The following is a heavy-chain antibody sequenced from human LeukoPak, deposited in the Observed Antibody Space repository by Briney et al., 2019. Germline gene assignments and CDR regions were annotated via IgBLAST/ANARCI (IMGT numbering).Heavy chain of an antibody. D-gene: IGHD6-19*01. CDR1: GFTFSKYW. CDR2: INTDGTVT. J-gene: IGHJ4*02. V-gene: IGHV3-74*01. CDR3: ATKQWLAPPPDS. Sequence: GRSLRLSCAASGFTFSKYWMLWVRQAPGKGLESVSRINTDGTVTTYADSVKGRFTVSRDNADNTMFLQMNSVRDEDTAVYYCATKQWLAPPPDSWGQGTPVTVSS.